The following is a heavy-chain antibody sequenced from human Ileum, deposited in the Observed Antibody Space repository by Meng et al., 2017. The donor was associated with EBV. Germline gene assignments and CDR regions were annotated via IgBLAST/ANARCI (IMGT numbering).Heavy chain of an antibody. CDR3: ATRVAAVKYYFDY. J-gene: IGHJ4*02. CDR2: MYYSGST. CDR1: GGSISNENDY. Sequence: QLQLQESGPGLVKPSETLSLTYTVSGGSISNENDYWGWIRQPPGKGLEWIGSMYYSGSTYYNPSLKSRVTMSLDTSKNQFSLQLTSVTAADTALYYCATRVAAVKYYFDYWGQGTLVTVSS. D-gene: IGHD6-19*01. V-gene: IGHV4-39*07.